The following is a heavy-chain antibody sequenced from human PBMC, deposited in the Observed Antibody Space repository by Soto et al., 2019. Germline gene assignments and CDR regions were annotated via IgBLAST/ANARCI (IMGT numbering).Heavy chain of an antibody. D-gene: IGHD5-12*01. CDR2: INHSGST. V-gene: IGHV4-34*01. Sequence: PSETLSLTCAVYVGSISTYYWSWIRQPPGKWLEWIGEINHSGSTNXXPSLKSRVXISADTSKNQFXLELSXHTSADTPVYYCARSEEATTVFDYWGQGTLVTVSS. J-gene: IGHJ4*02. CDR1: VGSISTYY. CDR3: ARSEEATTVFDY.